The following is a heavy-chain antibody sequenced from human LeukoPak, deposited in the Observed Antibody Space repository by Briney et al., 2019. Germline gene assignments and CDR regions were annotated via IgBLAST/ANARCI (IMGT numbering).Heavy chain of an antibody. CDR3: ARDKDAVTSYYYGMDV. V-gene: IGHV3-33*01. J-gene: IGHJ6*02. CDR2: IWYDGSNK. Sequence: PGRSLRLSCAASGFTFSNYGMHWVRQAPGKGLEWVAVIWYDGSNKYYADSVKGRFTISRDNSKNTLYLQMNSLRAEDTAVYYCARDKDAVTSYYYGMDVWGQGTTVTVSS. D-gene: IGHD4-17*01. CDR1: GFTFSNYG.